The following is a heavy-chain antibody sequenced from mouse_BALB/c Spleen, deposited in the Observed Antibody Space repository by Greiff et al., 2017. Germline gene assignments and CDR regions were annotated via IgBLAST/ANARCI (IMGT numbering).Heavy chain of an antibody. J-gene: IGHJ4*01. CDR1: GFSLTSYG. CDR3: ARTIYYGNYGAMDY. CDR2: IWSGGST. D-gene: IGHD2-1*01. V-gene: IGHV2-4-1*01. Sequence: QVQLQQSGPGLVQPSQSLSITCTVSGFSLTSYGVHWVRQSPGKGLEWLGVIWSGGSTDYNAAFISRLSISKDNSKSQVFFKMNSLQADDTAIYYCARTIYYGNYGAMDYWGQGTSVTVSS.